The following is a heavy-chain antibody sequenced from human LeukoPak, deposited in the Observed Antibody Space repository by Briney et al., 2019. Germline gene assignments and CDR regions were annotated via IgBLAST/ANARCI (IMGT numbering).Heavy chain of an antibody. Sequence: SETLSLTCTVSGGSISSYYWSWIRQPPGKGLEWIGYIYYSGSTNYNPSLKSRVTISVDTSKNQFSLKLSSVTAADTAVYYCARGGTCSGGSCYSVLDYWGQGTLVTVSS. J-gene: IGHJ4*02. V-gene: IGHV4-59*01. CDR3: ARGGTCSGGSCYSVLDY. CDR1: GGSISSYY. CDR2: IYYSGST. D-gene: IGHD2-15*01.